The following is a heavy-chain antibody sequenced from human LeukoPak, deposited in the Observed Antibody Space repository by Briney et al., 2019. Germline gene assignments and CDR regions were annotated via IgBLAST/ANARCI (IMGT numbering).Heavy chain of an antibody. D-gene: IGHD5-18*01. J-gene: IGHJ4*02. V-gene: IGHV3-30*03. CDR1: GFTFSSYG. Sequence: PGRSLRLSCAASGFTFSSYGMHCVRQAPGRGLEWVAVILHDGSNKQYADSVKGRFTISRDNSKNTLYLQMNSLRAEDTAVYYCATLSGDSHGYDYWGQGTLVTVSS. CDR2: ILHDGSNK. CDR3: ATLSGDSHGYDY.